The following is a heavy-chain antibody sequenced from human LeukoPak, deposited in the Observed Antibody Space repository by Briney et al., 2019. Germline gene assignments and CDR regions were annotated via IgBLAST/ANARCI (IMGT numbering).Heavy chain of an antibody. Sequence: GGSLRLSCAASGFTFSSYSMNWVRQAPGKGLEWVSSISSSSSYIYYADSVKGRSTISRDNAKNSLYLQMNSLRAEDTAVYYCARDSTGGSPAFDYWGRGTLVTVSS. D-gene: IGHD3-16*01. J-gene: IGHJ4*02. V-gene: IGHV3-21*01. CDR2: ISSSSSYI. CDR1: GFTFSSYS. CDR3: ARDSTGGSPAFDY.